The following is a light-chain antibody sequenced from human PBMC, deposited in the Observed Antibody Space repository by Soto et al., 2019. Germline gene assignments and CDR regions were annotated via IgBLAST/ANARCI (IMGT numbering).Light chain of an antibody. Sequence: EIVMTQSPATLSVSPGERATLSCRASQSVSSNLAWYQQKPGQAPRLLIYGASTRATGIPARFSGSRSGTEFTLTISSLQSEDFAVYYCQQYNKWPRTFGQGTKVEIK. CDR2: GAS. J-gene: IGKJ1*01. V-gene: IGKV3-15*01. CDR1: QSVSSN. CDR3: QQYNKWPRT.